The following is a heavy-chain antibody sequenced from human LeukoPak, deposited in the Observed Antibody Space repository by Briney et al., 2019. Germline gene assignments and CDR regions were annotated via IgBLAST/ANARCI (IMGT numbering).Heavy chain of an antibody. J-gene: IGHJ4*02. V-gene: IGHV3-13*01. CDR2: IGTAGDT. D-gene: IGHD2-2*02. Sequence: PGGSLRLSCAASGFTFSSYDMHWVRQATGKGLEWVSAIGTAGDTYYPGSVKGRFTISRENAKNSLYLQMNSLRAGDTAVYYCARDLPVVPAAILGVGDRFDYWGQGTLVTVSS. CDR1: GFTFSSYD. CDR3: ARDLPVVPAAILGVGDRFDY.